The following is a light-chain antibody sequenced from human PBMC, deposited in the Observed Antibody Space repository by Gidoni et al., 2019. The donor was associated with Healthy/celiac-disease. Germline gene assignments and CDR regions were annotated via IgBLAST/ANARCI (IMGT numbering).Light chain of an antibody. CDR2: GAS. V-gene: IGKV3-20*01. J-gene: IGKJ1*01. CDR3: QQYGSSPPVT. CDR1: QRVSSSY. Sequence: EIVFTQSPATLSLAPGERATPSCSASQRVSSSYLAWYQQKPGQAPRLLIYGASSRATGIPDRFSGSGSGTDFTLTISRLEAEDFAVYYCQQYGSSPPVTFGQGTKVEIK.